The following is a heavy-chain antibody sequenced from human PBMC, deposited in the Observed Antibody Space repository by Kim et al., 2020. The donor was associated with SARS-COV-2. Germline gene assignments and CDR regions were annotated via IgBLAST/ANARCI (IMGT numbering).Heavy chain of an antibody. CDR2: ISWNSGSI. J-gene: IGHJ4*02. V-gene: IGHV3-9*01. Sequence: GGSLRLSCAASGFTFDDYAMHWVRQAPGKGLEWVSGISWNSGSIGYADSVKGRFTISRDNAKNSLYLQMNSLRAEDTALYYCAKDHGSGSYYEAFDYWGQGTLLSVSS. CDR3: AKDHGSGSYYEAFDY. D-gene: IGHD3-10*01. CDR1: GFTFDDYA.